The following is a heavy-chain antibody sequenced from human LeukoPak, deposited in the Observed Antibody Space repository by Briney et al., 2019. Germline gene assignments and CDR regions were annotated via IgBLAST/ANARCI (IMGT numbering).Heavy chain of an antibody. Sequence: GGSLRLSCAAAGFIFSRYWMSWVRQAAGKGLEWVANIKQDGSEKYYVDSVKGRFSIARDKAKNSLYMQMDSLKGEDTAAYSWVKCGLLWFGEFFAADYWGQGTLVTVSS. CDR1: GFIFSRYW. J-gene: IGHJ4*02. D-gene: IGHD3-10*01. CDR3: VKCGLLWFGEFFAADY. V-gene: IGHV3-7*05. CDR2: IKQDGSEK.